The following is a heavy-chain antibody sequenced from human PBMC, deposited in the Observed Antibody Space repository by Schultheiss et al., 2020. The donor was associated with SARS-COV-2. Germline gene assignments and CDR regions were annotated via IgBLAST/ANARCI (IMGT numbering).Heavy chain of an antibody. CDR2: ISSSSSYT. D-gene: IGHD5-12*01. Sequence: GGSLRLSCAASGFTFSNAWMSWVRQAPGKGLEWVSYISSSSSYTNYADSVKGRFTISRDNAKNSLYLQMNSLRAEDTAVYYCARTGLRFYYYGMDVWGQGTTVTVSS. J-gene: IGHJ6*02. V-gene: IGHV3-11*06. CDR1: GFTFSNAW. CDR3: ARTGLRFYYYGMDV.